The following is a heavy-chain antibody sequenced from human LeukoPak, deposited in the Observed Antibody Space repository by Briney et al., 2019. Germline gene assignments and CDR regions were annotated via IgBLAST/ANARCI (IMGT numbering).Heavy chain of an antibody. Sequence: GGSLRLSCASSGFSYRNSWMTWVRQAPGKGLEWVANIKEDGSAKNYVDSVKGRFTISRDNAKNSLYLHMSSLRAEDTAVYYCARDSAYNAFDYWGQGTLVTVSS. CDR3: ARDSAYNAFDY. V-gene: IGHV3-7*05. CDR1: GFSYRNSW. J-gene: IGHJ4*02. D-gene: IGHD5-12*01. CDR2: IKEDGSAK.